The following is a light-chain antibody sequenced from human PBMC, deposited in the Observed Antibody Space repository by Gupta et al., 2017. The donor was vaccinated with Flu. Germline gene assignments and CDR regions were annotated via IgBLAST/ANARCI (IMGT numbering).Light chain of an antibody. CDR2: GAS. Sequence: EIELTQSPGTLSLYPGERATLSCRASQSFSSSYLAWYQQKPGQAPRLLFYGASSRATGLPARFSVSGSGTDFTLTIARLEPEDFAVYYCQQHATSTWTFGQGTRVDIK. J-gene: IGKJ1*01. CDR1: QSFSSSY. V-gene: IGKV3-20*01. CDR3: QQHATSTWT.